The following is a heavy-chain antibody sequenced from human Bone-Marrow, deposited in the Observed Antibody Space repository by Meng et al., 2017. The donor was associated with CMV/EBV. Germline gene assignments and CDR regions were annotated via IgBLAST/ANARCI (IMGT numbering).Heavy chain of an antibody. V-gene: IGHV1-69*05. Sequence: SVKVSCKASGGTFSKYAISWVRQAPGQGLEWMGGIIPIFGTAHYAQKFQGRVTMTRNTSISTAYMELSSLRSEDTAVYYCARGGTYYDFWSNYWGQGTLVTVSS. J-gene: IGHJ4*02. CDR2: IIPIFGTA. CDR3: ARGGTYYDFWSNY. CDR1: GGTFSKYA. D-gene: IGHD3-3*01.